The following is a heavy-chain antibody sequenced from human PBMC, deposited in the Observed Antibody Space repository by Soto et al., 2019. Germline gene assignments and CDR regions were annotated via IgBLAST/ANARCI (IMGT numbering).Heavy chain of an antibody. CDR2: IYPGDSDT. J-gene: IGHJ3*02. CDR3: AAPKQQLLTDGDAFDI. D-gene: IGHD6-13*01. CDR1: GYSFTSYW. Sequence: PGESLKISCKGSGYSFTSYWIGWVRQMPGKGLEWMGIIYPGDSDTRYSPSFQGQVTISADKSISTAYLQWSSLKASDTAMYYCAAPKQQLLTDGDAFDIWGQGTMVTVSS. V-gene: IGHV5-51*01.